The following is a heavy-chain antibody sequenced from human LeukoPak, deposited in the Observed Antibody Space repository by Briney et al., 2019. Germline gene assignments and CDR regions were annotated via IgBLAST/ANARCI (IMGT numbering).Heavy chain of an antibody. CDR2: ISYDGSNK. D-gene: IGHD3-22*01. V-gene: IGHV3-30*04. CDR1: GFTFSSYA. Sequence: GGSLRLSCAASGFTFSSYAMHWVRQAPGKWLEWVAVISYDGSNKYYADSVKGRFTISRDNSKNTLYLQMNSLRAEDTAVYYCARDYYDSSLEDYYYMDVWGKGTTVTVSS. CDR3: ARDYYDSSLEDYYYMDV. J-gene: IGHJ6*03.